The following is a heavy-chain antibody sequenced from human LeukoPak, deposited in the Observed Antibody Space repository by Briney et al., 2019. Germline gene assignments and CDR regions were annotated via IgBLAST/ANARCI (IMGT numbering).Heavy chain of an antibody. V-gene: IGHV3-33*01. CDR3: ARAYSSVASCDY. CDR1: GFTFSSHG. J-gene: IGHJ4*02. CDR2: IWYDGSKE. D-gene: IGHD6-19*01. Sequence: PGGSLRLSCAASGFTFSSHGMHWVRQAPGKGLEWVAVIWYDGSKEYYADSVKGRFTISRDNSNNTLYLQMNSLRAEDTAVYYCARAYSSVASCDYWGQGTLVTVSS.